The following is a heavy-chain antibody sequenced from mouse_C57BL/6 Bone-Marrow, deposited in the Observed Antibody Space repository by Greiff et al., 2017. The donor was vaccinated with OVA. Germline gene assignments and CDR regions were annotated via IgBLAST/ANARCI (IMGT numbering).Heavy chain of an antibody. D-gene: IGHD6-1*01. CDR3: AREGDPHGCAY. CDR1: GYSITSGYY. J-gene: IGHJ3*01. V-gene: IGHV3-6*01. CDR2: ISYDGSN. Sequence: EVQLQESGPGLVKPSQSLSLTCSVTGYSITSGYYWNWIRQFPGNKLEWMGYISYDGSNNYNPSLKNRIAITRDTSKNQFFLKMNSVTTEDTATYYYAREGDPHGCAYWGQGTLVTVSA.